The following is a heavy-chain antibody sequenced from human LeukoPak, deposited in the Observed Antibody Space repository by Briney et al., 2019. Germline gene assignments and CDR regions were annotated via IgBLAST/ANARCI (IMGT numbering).Heavy chain of an antibody. Sequence: GESLQISCKGSGYSFTSYWIGWVHQMPGKGMEWMGIIYPGDSDTRYSPSFQGQVTISADKSISTGYLQWSSLKASDTAMYYCARHGAVAGRSRGDYDYWGQGTLVTVSS. J-gene: IGHJ4*02. CDR3: ARHGAVAGRSRGDYDY. D-gene: IGHD6-19*01. CDR1: GYSFTSYW. V-gene: IGHV5-51*07. CDR2: IYPGDSDT.